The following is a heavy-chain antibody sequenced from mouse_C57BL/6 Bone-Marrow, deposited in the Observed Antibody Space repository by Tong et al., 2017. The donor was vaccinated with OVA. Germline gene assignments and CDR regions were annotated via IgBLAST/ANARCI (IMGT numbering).Heavy chain of an antibody. V-gene: IGHV10-3*01. J-gene: IGHJ3*01. D-gene: IGHD1-1*01. Sequence: EVQLQESGGGLVQPKGSLKLSCAASGFTFNTYAMHWVRQAPGKGLEWVARIRSKSSNYATYYADSVKDRFTISRDDSQSMLYLQMNNLKTEDTAMYYCVSLITTVVATRFAYWGQGTLVTVSA. CDR3: VSLITTVVATRFAY. CDR2: IRSKSSNYAT. CDR1: GFTFNTYA.